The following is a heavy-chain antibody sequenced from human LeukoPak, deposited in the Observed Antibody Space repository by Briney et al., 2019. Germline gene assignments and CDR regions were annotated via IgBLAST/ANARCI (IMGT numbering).Heavy chain of an antibody. Sequence: GESLKISCEGSGYNFTSYWISWVRQLLGKGQEWMGRIDPSDSYTNYSPSFQGHVTISADKSISTAYLQWSSLKASDTAMYYCAGAGIAVAGNAEYFQHWGQGTLVTVSS. J-gene: IGHJ1*01. V-gene: IGHV5-10-1*01. CDR1: GYNFTSYW. CDR2: IDPSDSYT. CDR3: AGAGIAVAGNAEYFQH. D-gene: IGHD6-19*01.